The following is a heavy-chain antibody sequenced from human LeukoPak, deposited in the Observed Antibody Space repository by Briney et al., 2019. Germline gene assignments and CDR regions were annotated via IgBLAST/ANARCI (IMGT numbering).Heavy chain of an antibody. CDR3: ARGSRYGSGSYCGY. D-gene: IGHD3-10*01. V-gene: IGHV1-8*01. CDR1: GYAFTSYD. Sequence: ASVKVSCKASGYAFTSYDINWVRQATGQGLEWMGWMNPNSGNTGYAQKFQGRVTMTRNTSISTAYMELSSLRSEDTAVYYCARGSRYGSGSYCGYWGQGTLVTVSS. J-gene: IGHJ4*02. CDR2: MNPNSGNT.